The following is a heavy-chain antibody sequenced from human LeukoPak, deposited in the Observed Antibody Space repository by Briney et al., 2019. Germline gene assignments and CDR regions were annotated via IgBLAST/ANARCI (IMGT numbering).Heavy chain of an antibody. Sequence: GRSLRLSCAASGFTFSSYGMHWVRQAPGKGLEWVAVIWYDGSNKYYADSVKDRFTISRDNSKNTLYLQMNSLRAEDTAVYYCARDFTSIAGIGYWGQGTLVTVSS. CDR3: ARDFTSIAGIGY. D-gene: IGHD6-13*01. J-gene: IGHJ4*02. V-gene: IGHV3-33*01. CDR2: IWYDGSNK. CDR1: GFTFSSYG.